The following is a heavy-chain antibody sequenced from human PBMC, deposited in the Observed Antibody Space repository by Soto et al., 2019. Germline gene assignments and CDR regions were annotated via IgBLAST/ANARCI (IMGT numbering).Heavy chain of an antibody. Sequence: QVQLQESGPGLVKPSETLSLTCTVSGGSFKSGSYSWSWIRQPPGKVLEWIGYVYHTGRTSYNPSLKSRVSISMDTSKNQFSLNLASVTAADTALYFCARDFAYFDSWGQGTLVTVSS. CDR1: GGSFKSGSYS. D-gene: IGHD3-3*01. CDR2: VYHTGRT. V-gene: IGHV4-61*01. J-gene: IGHJ4*02. CDR3: ARDFAYFDS.